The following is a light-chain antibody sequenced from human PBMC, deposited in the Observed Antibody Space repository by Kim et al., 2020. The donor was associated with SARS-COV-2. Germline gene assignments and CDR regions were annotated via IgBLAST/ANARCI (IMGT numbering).Light chain of an antibody. J-gene: IGLJ2*01. Sequence: ELTQDPAVSVALGQTVRITCQGDSLRSYYATWYQQKPGQAPVLVIYGKNNRPSGIPDRFSGSNSGNTASLTIAGAQAEDEADYYCNSRDSSGNRLVFGG. CDR2: GKN. CDR3: NSRDSSGNRLV. V-gene: IGLV3-19*01. CDR1: SLRSYY.